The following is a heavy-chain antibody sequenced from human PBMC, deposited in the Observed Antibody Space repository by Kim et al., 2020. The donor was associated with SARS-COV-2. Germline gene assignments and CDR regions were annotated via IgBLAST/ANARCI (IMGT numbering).Heavy chain of an antibody. Sequence: GGSLRLSCAASGVIFNSYTMSWVRQAPNKGLEWVSVISHSGYDTYYAGSVKGRFTISRDNSKNTVDLQMNNLRAEDTAVYYCAKGHTSSWSAATHFWGQGTLVTVS. CDR3: AKGHTSSWSAATHF. J-gene: IGHJ4*02. CDR2: ISHSGYDT. V-gene: IGHV3-23*01. D-gene: IGHD6-13*01. CDR1: GVIFNSYT.